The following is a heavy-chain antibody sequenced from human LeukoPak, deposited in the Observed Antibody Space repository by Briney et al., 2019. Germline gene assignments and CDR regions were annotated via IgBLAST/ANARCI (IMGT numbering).Heavy chain of an antibody. CDR2: IYSGGST. CDR1: GFTVSSNY. D-gene: IGHD3-16*02. Sequence: GGSLRLSCAASGFTVSSNYMSWVRQAPGKGLEWVSVIYSGGSTYYADSVKGRFTISRDNSKNTLYLQMNSLRAEDTAVYYCARVIIISVARWFDPWGQGTLVTVSS. V-gene: IGHV3-66*01. J-gene: IGHJ5*02. CDR3: ARVIIISVARWFDP.